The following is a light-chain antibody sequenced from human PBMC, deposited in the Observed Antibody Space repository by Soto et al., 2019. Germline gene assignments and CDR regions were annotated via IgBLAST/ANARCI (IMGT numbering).Light chain of an antibody. CDR2: DAS. J-gene: IGKJ1*01. Sequence: DILMTQSPSTLSASVGDRVTITCRASQSISSWLAWYQQKPGKAPRLLIYDASSLESGVPSRFSGSGSGTEFPITISSLQPDDFATYYCQQYNSYPWTFGQGTKVEIK. CDR3: QQYNSYPWT. CDR1: QSISSW. V-gene: IGKV1-5*01.